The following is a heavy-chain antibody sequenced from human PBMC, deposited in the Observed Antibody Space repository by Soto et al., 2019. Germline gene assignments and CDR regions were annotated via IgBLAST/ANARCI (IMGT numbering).Heavy chain of an antibody. Sequence: GGSLRLSCAASGFTFSGYYMSWIRQAPGKGLEWVSYISNSSSTIYYADSVKGRFTISRDNAKNSLYLQMNSLRAEDTAVYYCAREADILNWFDPWGQGTLVTVSS. D-gene: IGHD3-9*01. V-gene: IGHV3-11*04. CDR2: ISNSSSTI. J-gene: IGHJ5*02. CDR3: AREADILNWFDP. CDR1: GFTFSGYY.